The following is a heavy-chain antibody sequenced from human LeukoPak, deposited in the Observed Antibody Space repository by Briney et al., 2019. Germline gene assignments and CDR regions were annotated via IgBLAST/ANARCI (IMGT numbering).Heavy chain of an antibody. CDR2: IYGGGKT. J-gene: IGHJ3*02. CDR3: ARGTKWEVRLGDCFDM. D-gene: IGHD1-26*01. V-gene: IGHV3-53*01. Sequence: HSGGSLRLSCAVSGFTVSSNYMSWVRQAPGKGPEWVSVIYGGGKTHYADSVKGRFTISRDNSENTLYLQMNSLRAEDTAVYYCARGTKWEVRLGDCFDMWGQGTMVTVSS. CDR1: GFTVSSNY.